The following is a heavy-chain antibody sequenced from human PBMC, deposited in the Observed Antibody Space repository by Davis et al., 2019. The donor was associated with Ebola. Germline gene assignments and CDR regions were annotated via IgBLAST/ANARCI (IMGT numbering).Heavy chain of an antibody. CDR2: IIPIFGTA. D-gene: IGHD3-3*01. V-gene: IGHV1-69*13. CDR3: ARRITIFGVVTYDAFDI. Sequence: SVKVSCKASGGTFSNYAISWVRQAPGQGLEWMGGIIPIFGTANYAQKFQGRVTITADESTSTAYMELSSLRSEDTAVYYCARRITIFGVVTYDAFDIWGQGTMVTVSS. CDR1: GGTFSNYA. J-gene: IGHJ3*02.